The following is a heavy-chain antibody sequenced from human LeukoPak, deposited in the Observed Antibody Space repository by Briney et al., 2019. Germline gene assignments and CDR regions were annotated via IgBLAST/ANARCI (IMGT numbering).Heavy chain of an antibody. D-gene: IGHD3-10*01. CDR2: INSDGSSP. CDR1: GFTFSSYW. J-gene: IGHJ4*02. CDR3: ARDKVYYGSGSYGY. V-gene: IGHV3-74*01. Sequence: HPGGSLRLSCAASGFTFSSYWMHWVRQAPGKGLVWVSRINSDGSSPSYADSVKGRFTISRDNAKNTLYLQMNSLRVEDTAVYYCARDKVYYGSGSYGYWGQGTLVTVSS.